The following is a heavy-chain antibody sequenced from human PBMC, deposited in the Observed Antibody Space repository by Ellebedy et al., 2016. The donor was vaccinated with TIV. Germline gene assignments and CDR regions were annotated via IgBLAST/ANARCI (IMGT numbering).Heavy chain of an antibody. CDR1: GGSIGSTGAY. D-gene: IGHD3-16*01. J-gene: IGHJ4*02. V-gene: IGHV4-39*07. CDR2: IYYSGHP. Sequence: MPSETLSLTCTVSGGSIGSTGAYWDWIRQPPGKRLEWLGNIYYSGHPYYNPSLESRVTISLDTSKNQISLRLTSVTAEDTAIYYCARGFPLIRGEFYFDSWGQGVLVTVSS. CDR3: ARGFPLIRGEFYFDS.